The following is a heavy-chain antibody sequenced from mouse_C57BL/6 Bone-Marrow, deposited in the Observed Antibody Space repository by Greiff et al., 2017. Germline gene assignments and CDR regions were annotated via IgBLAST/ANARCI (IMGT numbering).Heavy chain of an antibody. V-gene: IGHV14-2*01. J-gene: IGHJ2*01. CDR1: GFNIKDYY. Sequence: VQLKQSGAELVKPGASVKLSCTASGFNIKDYYIHWVKQRTEQGLEWIGRIDPEDGETKYAPKFQDKATITADKSSNTAYRQLSSLTSEDTAVYYCTRSLIYDGTNYGGQGTTLTVTS. CDR2: IDPEDGET. CDR3: TRSLIYDGTNY. D-gene: IGHD2-12*01.